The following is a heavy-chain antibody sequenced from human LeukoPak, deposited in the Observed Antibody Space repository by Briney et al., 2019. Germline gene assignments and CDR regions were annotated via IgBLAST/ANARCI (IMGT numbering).Heavy chain of an antibody. J-gene: IGHJ6*03. Sequence: SETLSLTCTVSGGSISSSSYYWGWIRQPPGKGLEWIGSIYYSGSTYYNPSLKSRVTISIDTSNNQFSLKLNSVTAADTAIYYCTRDPGYYYYMDVWGKGTTVTVSS. CDR1: GGSISSSSYY. CDR3: TRDPGYYYYMDV. V-gene: IGHV4-39*07. CDR2: IYYSGST.